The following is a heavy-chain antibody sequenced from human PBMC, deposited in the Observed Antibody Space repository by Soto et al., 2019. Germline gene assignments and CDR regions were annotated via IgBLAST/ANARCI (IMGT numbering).Heavy chain of an antibody. Sequence: SETLSLTCAVSCGSFTGNNWWTWVRQPPGQGLEWIGEIYRTGSTNYNPSLKSRVTISLDKSEKQISLKVTSLTAADTAVYYCASRDPGTSVDYWGQGTLVTVSS. CDR1: CGSFTGNNW. D-gene: IGHD1-7*01. V-gene: IGHV4-4*02. CDR3: ASRDPGTSVDY. CDR2: IYRTGST. J-gene: IGHJ4*02.